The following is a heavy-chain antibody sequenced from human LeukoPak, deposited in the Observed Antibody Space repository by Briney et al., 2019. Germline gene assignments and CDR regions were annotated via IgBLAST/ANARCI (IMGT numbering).Heavy chain of an antibody. CDR3: ARDQIRHYYDSSGYYHPGY. J-gene: IGHJ4*02. CDR1: GGTFSSYA. CDR2: IIPIFGTA. Sequence: SVKVSCKASGGTFSSYAISWVRQAPGQGLEWRGGIIPIFGTANYAQKFQGRVTITADESTSTAYMELSSLRSEDTAVYYCARDQIRHYYDSSGYYHPGYWGQGTLVTVSS. V-gene: IGHV1-69*01. D-gene: IGHD3-22*01.